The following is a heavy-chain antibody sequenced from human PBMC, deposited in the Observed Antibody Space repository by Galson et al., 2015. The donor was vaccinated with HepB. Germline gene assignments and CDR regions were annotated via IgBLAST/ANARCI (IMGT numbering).Heavy chain of an antibody. J-gene: IGHJ4*02. CDR1: GFSLSSNRVG. V-gene: IGHV2-5*02. CDR3: AHLFSLYGSAFDY. Sequence: PALVKPTQTLTLPCTFSGFSLSSNRVGVGWIRQPPGTPLEWLALIYWVHDKRYSPSLKTRLTITKDTSKNQVVLTMTNLDPVDAAPYFGAHLFSLYGSAFDYWGQGTLVTVSS. CDR2: IYWVHDK. D-gene: IGHD3-10*01.